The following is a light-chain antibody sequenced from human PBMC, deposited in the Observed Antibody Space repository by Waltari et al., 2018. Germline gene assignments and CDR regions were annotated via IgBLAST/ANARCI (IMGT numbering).Light chain of an antibody. CDR1: GTDIGAHDF. CDR3: SSYTRGRTYV. V-gene: IGLV2-14*03. CDR2: DVS. Sequence: QSALTQPASVSGSPGPSIAIPCYGSGTDIGAHDFVSWYQQHPGKAPQPIIFDVSSRPSGISYRVAGSKLGNTASLTISGLQAEDEADYFCSSYTRGRTYVFGSGTKVTVL. J-gene: IGLJ1*01.